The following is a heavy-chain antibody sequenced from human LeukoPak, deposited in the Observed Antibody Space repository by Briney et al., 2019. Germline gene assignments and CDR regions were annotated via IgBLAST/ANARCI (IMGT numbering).Heavy chain of an antibody. CDR1: GFTFSSYW. J-gene: IGHJ4*02. CDR3: ARDRHGDY. CDR2: INNDGSGT. V-gene: IGHV3-74*01. Sequence: GGSLRLSCAASGFTFSSYWMYWVRQAPGKGLVWVSHINNDGSGTNYADSVKGRFTISRDNAMNTLYLQMNSLRAEDTAVYYCARDRHGDYWGQGTLVTVSS.